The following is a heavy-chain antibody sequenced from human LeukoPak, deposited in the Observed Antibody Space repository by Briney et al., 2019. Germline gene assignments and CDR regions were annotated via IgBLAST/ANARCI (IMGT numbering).Heavy chain of an antibody. D-gene: IGHD3-10*01. CDR1: GGSITSSNYY. V-gene: IGHV4-39*07. J-gene: IGHJ4*02. CDR3: ARGRMVRGVPSPFGY. Sequence: SETLSLTCTVSGGSITSSNYYWGWIRQSPGKGLEWIATIYYSGATQYNPSLKSRVTISIDTSKNQFSLKLISVTAADTAVYYCARGRMVRGVPSPFGYWGQGTPVTVSS. CDR2: IYYSGAT.